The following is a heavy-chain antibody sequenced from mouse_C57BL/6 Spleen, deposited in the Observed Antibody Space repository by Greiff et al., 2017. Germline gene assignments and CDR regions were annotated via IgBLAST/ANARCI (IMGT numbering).Heavy chain of an antibody. CDR1: GYTFTSYT. V-gene: IGHV1-4*01. CDR3: ARDEGIYGNLRRGYAMDY. D-gene: IGHD2-1*01. CDR2: INPSRGYT. Sequence: QVQLKQSGAELARPGASVKMSCKASGYTFTSYTMHWVKQRPGQGLGWIGYINPSRGYTKYNQKFKDKATLTADKSSSTAYMQLSSLTSEDSAVYYCARDEGIYGNLRRGYAMDYWGQGTSVTVSS. J-gene: IGHJ4*01.